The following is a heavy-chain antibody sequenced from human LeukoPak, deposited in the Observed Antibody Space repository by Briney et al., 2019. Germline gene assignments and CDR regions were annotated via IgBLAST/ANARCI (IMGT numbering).Heavy chain of an antibody. J-gene: IGHJ4*02. CDR3: ARRDGDNYDFDY. CDR1: GSSVRSHY. V-gene: IGHV4-59*02. CDR2: GFYIGRT. Sequence: SETLSLTCTVSGSSVRSHYWSWIRQTPGNGLEWIGYGFYIGRTNYNPSLGSRVAISLDTSKNQFSLRLTAVTAADTAVYYCARRDGDNYDFDYWGQGILVTVSS. D-gene: IGHD5-24*01.